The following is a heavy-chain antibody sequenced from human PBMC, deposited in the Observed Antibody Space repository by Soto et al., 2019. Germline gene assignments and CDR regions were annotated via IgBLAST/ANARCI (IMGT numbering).Heavy chain of an antibody. Sequence: ASVKVSCKASGYTFTRSGISCVRQAPGKGLEWMGGFDPEDGETIYAQKFQGRVTMTEDTSTDTAYMELSSLRSEDTAVYYCATAGLAADYDYWGQGTLVTVSS. CDR2: FDPEDGET. CDR1: GYTFTRSG. D-gene: IGHD6-13*01. V-gene: IGHV1-24*01. J-gene: IGHJ4*02. CDR3: ATAGLAADYDY.